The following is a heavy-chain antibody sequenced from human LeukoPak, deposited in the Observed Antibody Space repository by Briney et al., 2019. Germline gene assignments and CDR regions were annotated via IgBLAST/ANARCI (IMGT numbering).Heavy chain of an antibody. CDR2: IIPIFGTA. Sequence: GASVKVSCKASGGTFSSYAISRVRQAPGQGLEWMGGIIPIFGTANYAQKFQGRVTITADESTSTAYMELSSLRSEDTAVYYCARGRTAMVENFDYWGQGTLVTVSS. J-gene: IGHJ4*02. CDR3: ARGRTAMVENFDY. V-gene: IGHV1-69*13. CDR1: GGTFSSYA. D-gene: IGHD5-18*01.